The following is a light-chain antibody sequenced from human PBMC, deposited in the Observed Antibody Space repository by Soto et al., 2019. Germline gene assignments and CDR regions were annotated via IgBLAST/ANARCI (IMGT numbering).Light chain of an antibody. Sequence: QLTQSPSSLSASVGDRVSITCRASQDIKTYLAWYQQKPGKAPKLLIYGVSKLQSGVPPRFSGSGSGTEFTLTITGLQPEDFATYYCQQSYSSPLLAFGGGTKVEIK. CDR3: QQSYSSPLLA. J-gene: IGKJ4*01. V-gene: IGKV1-39*01. CDR1: QDIKTY. CDR2: GVS.